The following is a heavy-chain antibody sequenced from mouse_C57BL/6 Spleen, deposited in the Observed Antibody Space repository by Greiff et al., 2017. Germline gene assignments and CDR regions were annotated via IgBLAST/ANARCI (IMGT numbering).Heavy chain of an antibody. V-gene: IGHV1-15*01. CDR1: GYTFTDYE. Sequence: QVQLQQSGAELVRPGASVTLSCKASGYTFTDYEMHWVKQTPVHGLEWIGAIDPETGGTAYNQKFKGKAILTADKSSSTAYMELRSLTSEDSAVYYCTRRRYYYGSRRWYFDVWGTGTTVTVSS. J-gene: IGHJ1*03. D-gene: IGHD1-1*01. CDR2: IDPETGGT. CDR3: TRRRYYYGSRRWYFDV.